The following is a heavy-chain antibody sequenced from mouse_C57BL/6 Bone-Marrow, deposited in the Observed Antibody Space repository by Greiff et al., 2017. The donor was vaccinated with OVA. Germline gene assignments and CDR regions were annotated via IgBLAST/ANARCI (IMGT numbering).Heavy chain of an antibody. V-gene: IGHV14-3*01. Sequence: VQLKQSVAELVRPGASVKLSCTASGFNIKNTYMHWVKQRPEQGLEWIGRIDPAIGITKYAPKFQGKATLTADTSTNTANLQLSSLTSEDTAIYYCARMGTVVAPDDWGQGTTLTGSS. CDR3: ARMGTVVAPDD. CDR1: GFNIKNTY. CDR2: IDPAIGIT. D-gene: IGHD1-1*01. J-gene: IGHJ2*01.